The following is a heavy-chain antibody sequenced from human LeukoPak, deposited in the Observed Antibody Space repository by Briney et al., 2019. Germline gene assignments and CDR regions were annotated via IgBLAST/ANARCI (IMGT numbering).Heavy chain of an antibody. CDR3: ARARYYDSSGYFDY. CDR1: GGSISSGGYY. D-gene: IGHD3-22*01. Sequence: SETLSLTCTVSGGSISSGGYYWSWIRQHPGKGLEWIGYIYYSGSTYYNPSLKSRVTISVDASKNQFSLKLSSVTAADTAVYYCARARYYDSSGYFDYWGQGTLVTVSS. J-gene: IGHJ4*02. V-gene: IGHV4-31*03. CDR2: IYYSGST.